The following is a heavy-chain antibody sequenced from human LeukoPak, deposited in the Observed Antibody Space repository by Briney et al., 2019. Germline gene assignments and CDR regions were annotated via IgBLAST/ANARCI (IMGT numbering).Heavy chain of an antibody. J-gene: IGHJ3*02. D-gene: IGHD3-22*01. Sequence: QPGGSLRLSCAASGFTFSSYWMSWVRPAPGKGLEWVANIKQDGSEKYYVDSVKGRFTISRDNAKNSLYLQMNSLRAEDTAVYYCARERLRITMIVVVRGGAFDIWGQGTMVTVSS. V-gene: IGHV3-7*05. CDR1: GFTFSSYW. CDR2: IKQDGSEK. CDR3: ARERLRITMIVVVRGGAFDI.